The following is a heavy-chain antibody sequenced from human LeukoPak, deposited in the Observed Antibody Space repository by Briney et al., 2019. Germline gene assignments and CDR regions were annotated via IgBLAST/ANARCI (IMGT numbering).Heavy chain of an antibody. J-gene: IGHJ4*02. CDR2: INPDGSST. CDR3: ASKVQYSFDY. Sequence: GGSLRLSCAASGFTFSNYWMHWVRHAPGKGLVWVSRINPDGSSTNYADSVKGRFTISRDNAKNTLYLQMNSLRGEDTAIYYCASKVQYSFDYWGQGTLATVSS. CDR1: GFTFSNYW. V-gene: IGHV3-74*01. D-gene: IGHD2/OR15-2a*01.